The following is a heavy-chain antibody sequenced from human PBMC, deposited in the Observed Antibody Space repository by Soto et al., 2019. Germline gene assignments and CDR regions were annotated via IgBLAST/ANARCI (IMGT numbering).Heavy chain of an antibody. CDR2: ISYDGSNK. Sequence: QVQLVESGGGVVQPGRSLRLSCAASGFTFSSYAMHWVRQAPGKGLEWVAVISYDGSNKYYADSVKGRFTISRDNSKNTLYLQMNSLRAEDTAVYYCVRDAFSGTSLYYFDYWGQGTLVTVSS. V-gene: IGHV3-30-3*01. CDR3: VRDAFSGTSLYYFDY. J-gene: IGHJ4*02. D-gene: IGHD3-10*01. CDR1: GFTFSSYA.